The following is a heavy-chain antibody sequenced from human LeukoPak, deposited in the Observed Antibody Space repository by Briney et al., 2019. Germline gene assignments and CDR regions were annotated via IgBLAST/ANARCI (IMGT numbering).Heavy chain of an antibody. V-gene: IGHV3-64*01. J-gene: IGHJ6*02. CDR1: GFTFSSYA. CDR3: ARDLGIVVVPAAMDV. CDR2: ISSNGGST. Sequence: PGGSLRLSCAASGFTFSSYAMHWVRQAPGKGLEYVSAISSNGGSTYYATSVKGRFTISRDNSKNTLYLQIGSLRPEDMAVYYCARDLGIVVVPAAMDVWGQGTTVTGSS. D-gene: IGHD2-2*03.